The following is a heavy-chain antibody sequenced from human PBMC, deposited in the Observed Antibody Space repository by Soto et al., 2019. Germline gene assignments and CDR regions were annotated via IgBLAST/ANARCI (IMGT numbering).Heavy chain of an antibody. Sequence: QLQLQESGSGLVKPSQTLSLTCTVSGGSINSGGYSWIWIRQPPGKGLEWIGYIYHTGNTFYNPSLQXRXTXSXXQSKNQFSLSLGSVTAADTAMYYCARVERTLSTPFAYGMDVWGQGTTVTVSS. V-gene: IGHV4-30-2*01. CDR3: ARVERTLSTPFAYGMDV. CDR1: GGSINSGGYS. D-gene: IGHD2-2*01. CDR2: IYHTGNT. J-gene: IGHJ6*02.